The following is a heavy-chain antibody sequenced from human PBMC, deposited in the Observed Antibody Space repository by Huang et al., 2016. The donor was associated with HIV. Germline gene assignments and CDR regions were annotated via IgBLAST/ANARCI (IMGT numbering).Heavy chain of an antibody. D-gene: IGHD4-4*01. Sequence: QVQLVQSGGEVMQPGASVRVSCKASGYDFGSYGMSWVRQAPGQGLGWLRVISSDSRDTSSAQKFQGRVTMTTDTSTTTTYMELRSLRSDDTAMYYCARDPYYSNRWKRNDASFLWGQGTMITVSS. V-gene: IGHV1-18*01. CDR3: ARDPYYSNRWKRNDASFL. CDR1: GYDFGSYG. CDR2: ISSDSRDT. J-gene: IGHJ3*01.